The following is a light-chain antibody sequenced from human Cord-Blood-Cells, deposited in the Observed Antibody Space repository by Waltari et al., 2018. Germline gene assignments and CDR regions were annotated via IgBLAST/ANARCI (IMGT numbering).Light chain of an antibody. CDR1: SSDVGVYNY. Sequence: QSALTQPASVSGSPGQSITISCTGTSSDVGVYNYVSWYQQHPGKAPKLIIYDFSKRPSGVYNRFSGSKSGNTASLTISGLQAEDEADYYCSSYTSSSTFYVFGTGTKVTVL. CDR2: DFS. CDR3: SSYTSSSTFYV. J-gene: IGLJ1*01. V-gene: IGLV2-14*01.